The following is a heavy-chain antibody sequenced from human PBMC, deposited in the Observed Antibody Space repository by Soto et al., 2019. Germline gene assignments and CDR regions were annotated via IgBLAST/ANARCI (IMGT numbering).Heavy chain of an antibody. J-gene: IGHJ6*03. CDR3: ATTRLPTTVTTIHRYYYYMDV. CDR1: GGSISSYY. V-gene: IGHV4-59*08. CDR2: IYYSGST. D-gene: IGHD4-17*01. Sequence: SETLSLTCTVSGGSISSYYWSWIRQPPGKGLEWIGYIYYSGSTNYNPSLKSRVTISVNKSKNQVSLKLSSVTAADTAVYYCATTRLPTTVTTIHRYYYYMDVWGKGTTVTVSS.